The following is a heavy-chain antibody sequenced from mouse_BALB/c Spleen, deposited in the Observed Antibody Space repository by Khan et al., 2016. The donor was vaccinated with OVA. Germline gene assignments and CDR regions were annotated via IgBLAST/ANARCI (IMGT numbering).Heavy chain of an antibody. V-gene: IGHV1S137*01. J-gene: IGHJ3*01. D-gene: IGHD1-1*02. CDR3: TRGAVGSRFAY. CDR1: GYTFTDFT. Sequence: VQLVESGAELVRPVVSVKISCKGSGYTFTDFTIHWVKQSHALSLEWIGVISTYYGDVTYNQKFKGKATMTVDKSSSTTYMELARLPSADSALHYCTRGAVGSRFAYGGQGTLVTVSA. CDR2: ISTYYGDV.